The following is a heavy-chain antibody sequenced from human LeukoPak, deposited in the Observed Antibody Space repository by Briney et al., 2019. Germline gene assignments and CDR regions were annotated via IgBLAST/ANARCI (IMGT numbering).Heavy chain of an antibody. D-gene: IGHD2-21*02. V-gene: IGHV1-2*02. CDR2: INPNSGGT. CDR1: GYTFTGYY. CDR3: ARGGWEGGSTHIVVVSASHYFDY. J-gene: IGHJ4*02. Sequence: ASVKVSCKASGYTFTGYYMHWVRQAPGQGLEWMGWINPNSGGTNYAQKFQGRITMTRDTSISTAYMELSRLRSDDTAVYYCARGGWEGGSTHIVVVSASHYFDYWGQGTLVTASS.